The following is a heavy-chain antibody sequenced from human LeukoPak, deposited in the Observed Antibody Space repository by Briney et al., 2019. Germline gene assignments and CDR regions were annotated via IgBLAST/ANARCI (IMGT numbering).Heavy chain of an antibody. V-gene: IGHV4-30-4*08. Sequence: SETLSLTCTVSGGSISSSSYYWGWIRQPPGKGLEWIGYIYYSGSTYYNPSLKSRVTISVDTSKNQFSLKLSSVTAADTAVYYCARDQGYSSGSYYNPFDYWGQGTLVTVSS. CDR2: IYYSGST. D-gene: IGHD3-10*01. CDR3: ARDQGYSSGSYYNPFDY. CDR1: GGSISSSSYY. J-gene: IGHJ4*02.